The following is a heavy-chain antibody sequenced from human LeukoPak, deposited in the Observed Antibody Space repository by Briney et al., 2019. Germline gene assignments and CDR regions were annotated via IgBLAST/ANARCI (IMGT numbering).Heavy chain of an antibody. Sequence: PGGSLRLSCAASGITVSSNYMSWVRQAPGKGLEWVSVVASDGSTKYADSVTGRYAISRDNSKNTLYLQMNSLRAEDTGVYYCAKATVGGYEDWGQGTLVTVSS. CDR3: AKATVGGYED. V-gene: IGHV3-53*01. J-gene: IGHJ4*02. CDR2: VASDGST. CDR1: GITVSSNY. D-gene: IGHD5-12*01.